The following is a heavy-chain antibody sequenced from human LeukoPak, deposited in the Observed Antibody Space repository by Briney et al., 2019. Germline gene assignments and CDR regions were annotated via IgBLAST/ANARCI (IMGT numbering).Heavy chain of an antibody. Sequence: PSETLSLTCTVSGDSLSSHYWSWIRQPPGEGLEWIGYIYGSGSTHYTPSLRSRVIKSENTSQNQFSLKLTYVTAADTAVYYCARNVGYYAHDSWGQGTMVTASS. D-gene: IGHD1-26*01. V-gene: IGHV4-59*08. CDR1: GDSLSSHY. J-gene: IGHJ1*01. CDR2: IYGSGST. CDR3: ARNVGYYAHDS.